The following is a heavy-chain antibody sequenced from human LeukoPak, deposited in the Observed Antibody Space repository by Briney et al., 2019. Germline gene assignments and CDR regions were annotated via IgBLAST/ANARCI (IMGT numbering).Heavy chain of an antibody. D-gene: IGHD2-21*02. J-gene: IGHJ4*02. Sequence: GGSLRLSCAASGFTFSSYDMHWVRQASGKGLEWVAVISYDGRNKYYADSVKGRFTISRDNSKNTLYLQMNSLRAEDTALYYCANKGSGDWRFDYWGQGTLVTVSS. CDR1: GFTFSSYD. CDR3: ANKGSGDWRFDY. CDR2: ISYDGRNK. V-gene: IGHV3-30*18.